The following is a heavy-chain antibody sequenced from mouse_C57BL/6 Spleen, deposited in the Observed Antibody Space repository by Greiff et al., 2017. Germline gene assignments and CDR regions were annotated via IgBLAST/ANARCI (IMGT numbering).Heavy chain of an antibody. V-gene: IGHV14-4*01. Sequence: EVQLQQSGAELVRPGASVKLSCTASGFNIKDDYMHWVKQRPEQGLEGIGWIDPENGDTEYASKFQGKATITADTSSNTAYLQLSSLTSDDTAVYYCTTGGNPHYYAMDYWGQGTSVTVSS. CDR3: TTGGNPHYYAMDY. D-gene: IGHD2-1*01. CDR1: GFNIKDDY. CDR2: IDPENGDT. J-gene: IGHJ4*01.